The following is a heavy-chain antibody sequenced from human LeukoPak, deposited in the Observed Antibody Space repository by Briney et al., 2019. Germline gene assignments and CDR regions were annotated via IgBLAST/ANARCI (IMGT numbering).Heavy chain of an antibody. J-gene: IGHJ4*02. CDR3: ARLKSRVVISPFDY. CDR1: GYSFTSYW. Sequence: GESLMISCKGSGYSFTSYWIGWVRQMPGKGLEGMGIIYPGDSDTRYSPSFQGQVTISADKSISTAYLQWSSLKASDTAMYYCARLKSRVVISPFDYWGQGNLVIVSS. D-gene: IGHD3-22*01. V-gene: IGHV5-51*01. CDR2: IYPGDSDT.